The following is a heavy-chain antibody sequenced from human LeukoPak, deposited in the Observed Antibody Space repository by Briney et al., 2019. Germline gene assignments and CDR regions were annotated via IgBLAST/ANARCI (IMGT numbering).Heavy chain of an antibody. V-gene: IGHV5-51*01. Sequence: RGESLKISCKSSGYSFTTYWIGWVRQMPGKGLEWMGIIYPGDSDTRYSTSFQGQFTISADKSISTAYLQWSSLKASDTAIYYCARQGATRRSGHDAFDIWGQGTVVTVSS. CDR2: IYPGDSDT. CDR3: ARQGATRRSGHDAFDI. D-gene: IGHD6-6*01. J-gene: IGHJ3*02. CDR1: GYSFTTYW.